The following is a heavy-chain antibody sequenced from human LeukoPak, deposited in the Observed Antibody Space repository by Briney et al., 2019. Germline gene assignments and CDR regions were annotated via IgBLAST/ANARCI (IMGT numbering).Heavy chain of an antibody. Sequence: SQTLSLTCAVSGGSISSDGYSWSWIRQPPGKGLEWIGYIYYSGSTYYNPSLKSRVTISVDTSKNQFSLKLSSVTAADTAVYYCARSYGDYIVDYWGQGTLVTVSS. CDR3: ARSYGDYIVDY. D-gene: IGHD4-17*01. J-gene: IGHJ4*02. V-gene: IGHV4-31*11. CDR2: IYYSGST. CDR1: GGSISSDGYS.